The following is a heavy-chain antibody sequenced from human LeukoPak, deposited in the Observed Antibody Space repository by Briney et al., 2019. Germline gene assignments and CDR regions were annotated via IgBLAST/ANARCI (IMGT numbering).Heavy chain of an antibody. J-gene: IGHJ3*02. CDR3: ARAKGYDAFDI. CDR2: ISYDGSNK. D-gene: IGHD5-12*01. V-gene: IGHV3-30-3*01. CDR1: GFTFSSYA. Sequence: GGSLRLSCAASGFTFSSYAMHWVRQAPGKGLEWVAVISYDGSNKYYADSVKGRFTISRDNSKNTLYLQMNSLRAEDTAVYYCARAKGYDAFDIWGQGTMVTVSS.